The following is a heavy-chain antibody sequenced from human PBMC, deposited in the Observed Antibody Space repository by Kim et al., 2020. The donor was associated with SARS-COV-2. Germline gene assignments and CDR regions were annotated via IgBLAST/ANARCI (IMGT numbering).Heavy chain of an antibody. J-gene: IGHJ5*02. V-gene: IGHV4-39*01. CDR2: IYYSGST. CDR3: ARQGEQQLVRGHQPADNWFDP. CDR1: GGSISSSSYY. D-gene: IGHD6-13*01. Sequence: SETLSLTCTVSGGSISSSSYYWGWIRQPPGKGLEWIGSIYYSGSTYYNPSLKSRVTISVDTSKNQFSLKLSSVTAADTAVYYCARQGEQQLVRGHQPADNWFDPWGQGTLVTVSS.